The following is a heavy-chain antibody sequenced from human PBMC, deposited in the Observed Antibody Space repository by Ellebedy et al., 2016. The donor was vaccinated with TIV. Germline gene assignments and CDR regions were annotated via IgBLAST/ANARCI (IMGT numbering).Heavy chain of an antibody. V-gene: IGHV4-30-2*01. Sequence: SETLSLXXAVSGGSMRSGPYCWSWIRQPPGKGLEWVGYINQSGRTYYNPSLKSRVTISVDRSRNKFSLELRSVTAADTAVYYCASLRDWGQGALVTVSS. CDR3: ASLRD. D-gene: IGHD5-24*01. CDR2: INQSGRT. J-gene: IGHJ4*02. CDR1: GGSMRSGPYC.